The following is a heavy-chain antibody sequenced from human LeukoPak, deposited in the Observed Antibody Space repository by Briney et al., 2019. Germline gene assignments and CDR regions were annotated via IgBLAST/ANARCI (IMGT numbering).Heavy chain of an antibody. D-gene: IGHD6-19*01. V-gene: IGHV4-59*12. J-gene: IGHJ4*02. CDR1: GGSISSYY. CDR3: ARVRSYTAVAGN. CDR2: IYYSGST. Sequence: SETLSLTCTVSGGSISSYYWSWIRQPPGKGLEWIGYIYYSGSTNYNPSLKSRVTISVDTSKNQFSLKLSSVTAADTAVYYCARVRSYTAVAGNWGQGTLVTVSS.